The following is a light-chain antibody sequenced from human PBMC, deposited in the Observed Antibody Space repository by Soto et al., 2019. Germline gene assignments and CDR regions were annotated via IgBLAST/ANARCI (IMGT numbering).Light chain of an antibody. V-gene: IGKV3-20*01. Sequence: EIVLTQSPGTLSLSPGERVTLSCRASQSVSSSYLAWYQQKPGQAPRLLIYGASSRATGIPDRFSGSGSGTDFPLTISRLEPEDFAVYYCQQYGSSPKTFGQGTKLEIK. CDR2: GAS. CDR1: QSVSSSY. CDR3: QQYGSSPKT. J-gene: IGKJ2*01.